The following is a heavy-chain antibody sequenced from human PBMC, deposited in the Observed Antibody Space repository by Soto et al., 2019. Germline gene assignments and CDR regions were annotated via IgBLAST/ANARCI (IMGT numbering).Heavy chain of an antibody. CDR3: AREPASSSGYYQFFDY. CDR2: ISAYNGDT. CDR1: GYTFTNNG. J-gene: IGHJ4*02. Sequence: QVQLVQSGAEVKKPGASVKDSCKTSGYTFTNNGISWVRQAPGQGLEWMGWISAYNGDTKYAQNLQGRVTMTTDTSTNTAYMELRSLRSDDTAGYYCAREPASSSGYYQFFDYWGQGTLVTVSS. V-gene: IGHV1-18*01. D-gene: IGHD3-22*01.